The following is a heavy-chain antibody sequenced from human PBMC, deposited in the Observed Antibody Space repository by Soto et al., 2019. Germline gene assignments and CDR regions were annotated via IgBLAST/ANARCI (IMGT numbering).Heavy chain of an antibody. Sequence: SETLSLTCAVSGGSIISSNWWSWVRQPPGKGLEWIGEIYHSGSTNYNPSLKSRVTISVDKSKNQFSLNLSSVTAADTAVYYCARDYDSSGYYSNYWGQGTLVTVSS. CDR2: IYHSGST. V-gene: IGHV4-4*02. CDR3: ARDYDSSGYYSNY. CDR1: GGSIISSNW. J-gene: IGHJ4*02. D-gene: IGHD3-22*01.